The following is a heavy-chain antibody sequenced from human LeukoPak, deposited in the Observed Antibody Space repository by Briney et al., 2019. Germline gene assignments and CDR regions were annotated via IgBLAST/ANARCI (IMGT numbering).Heavy chain of an antibody. CDR1: GLTFSGSA. CDR2: IRSKANSYAT. D-gene: IGHD1-26*01. V-gene: IGHV3-73*01. J-gene: IGHJ4*02. CDR3: TRKLDSGPFDY. Sequence: GGSLRLSCAASGLTFSGSAMHWVRQASGKGLEWVGRIRSKANSYATAYAASVKGRFTISRDDSKNTAYLQMNSLKTEDTAAYYCTRKLDSGPFDYWGQGTLVTVSS.